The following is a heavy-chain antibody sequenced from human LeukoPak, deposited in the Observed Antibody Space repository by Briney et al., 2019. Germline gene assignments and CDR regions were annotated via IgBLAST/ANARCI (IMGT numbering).Heavy chain of an antibody. J-gene: IGHJ4*02. Sequence: GASVKVSCKASGYTFTRYAINWLRQAPGQGLKWMGWINMYTANPAYAQGFTERFVFSLDTSVTTAYLQISNLKTEDTAVYYCARHDNDDDFDYWGQGTLVTVSS. CDR2: INMYTANP. CDR3: ARHDNDDDFDY. D-gene: IGHD3-16*01. CDR1: GYTFTRYA. V-gene: IGHV7-4-1*02.